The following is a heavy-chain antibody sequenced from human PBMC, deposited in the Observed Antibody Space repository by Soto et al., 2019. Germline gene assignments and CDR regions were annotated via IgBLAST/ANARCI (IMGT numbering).Heavy chain of an antibody. J-gene: IGHJ4*02. CDR2: IYSGGST. CDR3: ARERYSYGYY. CDR1: GFTVSSSY. Sequence: GGSLRLSCAASGFTVSSSYMSWVRQAPGKGLEWVSVIYSGGSTYYADSVKGRFIISRDNSKNTLYLQMNSLRAEDTAVYYCARERYSYGYYWGQGTLVTSPQ. D-gene: IGHD5-18*01. V-gene: IGHV3-53*01.